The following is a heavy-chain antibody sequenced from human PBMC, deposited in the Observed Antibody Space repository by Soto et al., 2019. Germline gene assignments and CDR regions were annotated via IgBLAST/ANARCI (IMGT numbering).Heavy chain of an antibody. J-gene: IGHJ6*02. V-gene: IGHV1-2*04. CDR2: INPNSGGT. D-gene: IGHD1-1*01. CDR3: AFSVLEQNYYYYGMDV. CDR1: GYTFTGYY. Sequence: ASVKVSCKASGYTFTGYYMHWVRQAPGQGLEWMGWINPNSGGTNYAQKFQGWVTMTRDTSISTAYMELSSLRSEDTAVYYCAFSVLEQNYYYYGMDVWGQGTTVTVSS.